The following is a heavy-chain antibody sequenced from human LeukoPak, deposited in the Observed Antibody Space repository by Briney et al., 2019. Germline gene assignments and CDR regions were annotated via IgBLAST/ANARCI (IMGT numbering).Heavy chain of an antibody. CDR2: IWYDGSNK. Sequence: GGSLRLSCAASGFTFSNAWMSWVRQAPGKGLEWVAVIWYDGSNKYYADSVKGRFTISRDNSKNTLYLQMNSLRAEDTAVYYCARGADILTGSDAFDIWGQGTMVTVSS. J-gene: IGHJ3*02. D-gene: IGHD3-9*01. V-gene: IGHV3-33*08. CDR3: ARGADILTGSDAFDI. CDR1: GFTFSNAW.